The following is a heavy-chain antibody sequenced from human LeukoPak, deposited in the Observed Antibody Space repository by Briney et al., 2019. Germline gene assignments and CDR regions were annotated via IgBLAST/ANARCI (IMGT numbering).Heavy chain of an antibody. D-gene: IGHD3-22*01. CDR1: GYTFTGYY. Sequence: ASVKVSCKASGYTFTGYYMHWVRQAPGQGLEWMGWINPNSGGTNYAQKFQGRVTMTRDTSISTAYMELSRLRSDDTAVYYCATLPITMIVVVPDYWGQGTLVTVSS. CDR3: ATLPITMIVVVPDY. J-gene: IGHJ4*02. V-gene: IGHV1-2*02. CDR2: INPNSGGT.